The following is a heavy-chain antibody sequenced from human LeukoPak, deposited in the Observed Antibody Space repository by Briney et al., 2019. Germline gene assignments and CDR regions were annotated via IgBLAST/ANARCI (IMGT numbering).Heavy chain of an antibody. CDR2: IYHSGST. J-gene: IGHJ6*03. D-gene: IGHD3-3*01. CDR1: GYSISSGYY. Sequence: PSETLSLTCAVSGYSISSGYYWGWIRQPPGKGLEWIGSIYHSGSTYYNPSLKSRVTISVDTSKNQFSLKLSSVTAADTAVYYCARLICDFWSGNHGNMDVWGKGTTVTASS. CDR3: ARLICDFWSGNHGNMDV. V-gene: IGHV4-38-2*01.